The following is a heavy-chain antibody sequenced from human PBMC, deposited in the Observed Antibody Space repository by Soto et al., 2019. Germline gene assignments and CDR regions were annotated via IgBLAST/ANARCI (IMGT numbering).Heavy chain of an antibody. Sequence: QVQLVQSGAEVKKPGATVKVSCKASGYTFTSYGISWVRQAPGQGLEWMGWISAYNGNTNYAKKLQGRVTMTTDTSTSTAYMELRSLRADDTAVYYCARDGDLYCSGGSCQNWFDPWGQGTLVTVSS. CDR3: ARDGDLYCSGGSCQNWFDP. D-gene: IGHD2-15*01. J-gene: IGHJ5*02. V-gene: IGHV1-18*01. CDR1: GYTFTSYG. CDR2: ISAYNGNT.